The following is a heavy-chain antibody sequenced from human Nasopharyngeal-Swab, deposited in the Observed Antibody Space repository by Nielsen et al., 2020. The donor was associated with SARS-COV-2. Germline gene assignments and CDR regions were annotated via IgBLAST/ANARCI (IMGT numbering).Heavy chain of an antibody. D-gene: IGHD5-18*01. CDR3: VRDGALIQLWLLPHALDI. CDR2: ISSSGSIA. V-gene: IGHV3-11*04. Sequence: VRQMPGTGLEWVSFISSSGSIAYYADSVKGRFTISRDNANNSLYLQMNSLRAGDTAVYYCVRDGALIQLWLLPHALDIWGQGTLVTVSS. J-gene: IGHJ3*02.